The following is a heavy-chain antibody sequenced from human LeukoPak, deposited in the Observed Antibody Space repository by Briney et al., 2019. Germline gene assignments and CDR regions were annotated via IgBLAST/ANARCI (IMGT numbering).Heavy chain of an antibody. J-gene: IGHJ4*02. CDR2: ISGSGGST. Sequence: GGSLRLSCAASGFTFSSYAMSWVRQAPGRGLEWVSAISGSGGSTYYADSVKGRFTISRDNSKNTLYLQMNSLRAEDTAVYYCAKDQDYYDSPFDYWGQGTLVTVSS. CDR1: GFTFSSYA. CDR3: AKDQDYYDSPFDY. V-gene: IGHV3-23*01. D-gene: IGHD3-22*01.